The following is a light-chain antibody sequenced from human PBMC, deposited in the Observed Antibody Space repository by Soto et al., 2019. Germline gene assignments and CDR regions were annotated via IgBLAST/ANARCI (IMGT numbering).Light chain of an antibody. CDR3: QQTYVTPHT. Sequence: DIQMTQAQSSLSASVGDRVAITCRARQIISSYFNWYQQKPGKAPKLLIYPASSLQSGVPSRFSGSGSGTDFTLNISSFEADDFAPYYCQQTYVTPHTFGEGTKVEIK. V-gene: IGKV1-39*01. CDR1: QIISSY. CDR2: PAS. J-gene: IGKJ4*01.